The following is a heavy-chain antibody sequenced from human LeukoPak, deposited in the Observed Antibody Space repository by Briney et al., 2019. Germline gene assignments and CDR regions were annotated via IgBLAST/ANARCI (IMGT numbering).Heavy chain of an antibody. J-gene: IGHJ4*02. CDR3: AKDEDYYDSSGYLY. CDR1: GFTFSNFW. CDR2: IKTDGSEK. V-gene: IGHV3-7*03. Sequence: GGSLRLSCAASGFTFSNFWMSWIRQVPGKGLEWVAHIKTDGSEKYYVDSVKGRFTISRDNPNKSLYLQMNSLRAEDTAVYYCAKDEDYYDSSGYLYWGQGTLVTVSS. D-gene: IGHD3-22*01.